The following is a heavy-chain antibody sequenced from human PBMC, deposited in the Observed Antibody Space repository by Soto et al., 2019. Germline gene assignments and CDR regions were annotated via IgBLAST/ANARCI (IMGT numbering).Heavy chain of an antibody. D-gene: IGHD3-3*01. CDR1: GGSISSYY. J-gene: IGHJ5*02. CDR2: IYYSGST. V-gene: IGHV4-59*08. CDR3: ARTYYDFWSGYNWFDP. Sequence: PSETLSLTCTVSGGSISSYYWSWIRQPPGKGLEWIGYIYYSGSTNYNPSLKSRVTISVDTSKNQFSLKLSSVTAADTAVYYCARTYYDFWSGYNWFDPWGKGTLVTVSS.